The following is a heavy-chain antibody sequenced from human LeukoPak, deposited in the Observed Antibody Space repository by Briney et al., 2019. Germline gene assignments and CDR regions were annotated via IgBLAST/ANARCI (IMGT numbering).Heavy chain of an antibody. D-gene: IGHD1-14*01. CDR1: GFSFSNYA. CDR2: ISGSGTST. J-gene: IGHJ5*01. CDR3: ANDLPGKVWFDS. Sequence: HPGGSLRLSCAASGFSFSNYAMTWARQAPGKGLEWVSSISGSGTSTYYADSVKGRFTISRDNSKNTVYLQMNSLRVEDTAVYYCANDLPGKVWFDSWGQGTLVIVSS. V-gene: IGHV3-23*01.